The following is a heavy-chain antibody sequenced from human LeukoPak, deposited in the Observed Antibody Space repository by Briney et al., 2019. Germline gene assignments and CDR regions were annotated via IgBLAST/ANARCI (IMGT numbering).Heavy chain of an antibody. CDR3: VRYCTMGVCSRRNFDY. J-gene: IGHJ4*02. CDR1: GFSVSSYW. Sequence: GGSLRLSCGVSGFSVSSYWMSWVRQAPGKGLEWVASIKQDGSDRYYVDSVKGRFTIARDDAKNSLYLQMNSLRAEDTAVYYCVRYCTMGVCSRRNFDYWGQGTLVTVSS. CDR2: IKQDGSDR. D-gene: IGHD2-8*01. V-gene: IGHV3-7*01.